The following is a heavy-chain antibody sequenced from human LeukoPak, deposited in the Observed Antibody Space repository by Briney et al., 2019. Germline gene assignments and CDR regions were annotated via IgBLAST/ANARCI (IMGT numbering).Heavy chain of an antibody. CDR2: ISSSSTI. V-gene: IGHV3-48*01. CDR1: GFTFSSYS. D-gene: IGHD6-6*01. Sequence: QPGGSLRLSCATSGFTFSSYSMNWVRQAPGKGLEWVSYISSSSTIYYADSVKGRFTISRDNAKNSLYLQMNSLRAEDTAVYYCASSLAARSWFDPWGQGTLVTVSS. CDR3: ASSLAARSWFDP. J-gene: IGHJ5*02.